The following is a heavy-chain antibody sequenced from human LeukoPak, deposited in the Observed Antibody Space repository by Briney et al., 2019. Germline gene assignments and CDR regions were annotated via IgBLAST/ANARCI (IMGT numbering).Heavy chain of an antibody. CDR1: GGTFSSYA. CDR3: ARSPPDDILTGYLLVHYYYYGMDV. V-gene: IGHV1-69*04. CDR2: IIPILGIA. J-gene: IGHJ6*02. D-gene: IGHD3-9*01. Sequence: SVKVSCKASGGTFSSYAISWVRQAPGQGLEWMGRIIPILGIANYAQKFQGRVTITADKSTSTAYMELSSLRSEDTAVYYCARSPPDDILTGYLLVHYYYYGMDVWGQGTTVTVSS.